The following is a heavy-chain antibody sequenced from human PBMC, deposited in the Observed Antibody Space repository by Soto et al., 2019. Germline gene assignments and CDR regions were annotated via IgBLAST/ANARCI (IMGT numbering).Heavy chain of an antibody. Sequence: GASVKVSCKASGYTFTSYGISWVRQAPGQGLEWMGWISAYNGNTNYAQKLQGRVTMTTDTSTSTAYMELRSLRSDDTAVYYCARTAPESSGYYFLGYSFDYWGQGTLVTVSS. V-gene: IGHV1-18*01. CDR3: ARTAPESSGYYFLGYSFDY. CDR1: GYTFTSYG. D-gene: IGHD3-22*01. CDR2: ISAYNGNT. J-gene: IGHJ4*02.